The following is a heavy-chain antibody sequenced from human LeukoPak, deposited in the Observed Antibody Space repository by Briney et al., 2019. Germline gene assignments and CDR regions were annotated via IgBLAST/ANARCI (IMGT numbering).Heavy chain of an antibody. J-gene: IGHJ6*03. CDR3: ARGVLRWGPEYYYYMDV. D-gene: IGHD7-27*01. Sequence: SVKVSCKASGGTFSSYAISWVRQAPGQGLEWMGRIIPIFGTANYAQKFQGRVTITTDESTSTAYMELSSLRSEDTAVYYCARGVLRWGPEYYYYMDVWGKGTTVTVSS. V-gene: IGHV1-69*05. CDR2: IIPIFGTA. CDR1: GGTFSSYA.